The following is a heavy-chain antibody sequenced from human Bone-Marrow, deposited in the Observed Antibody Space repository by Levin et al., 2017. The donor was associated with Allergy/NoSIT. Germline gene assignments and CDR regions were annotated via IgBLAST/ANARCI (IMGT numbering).Heavy chain of an antibody. Sequence: GGSLRLSCAASGFTFTNYVISWVRQAPGKGPEWVSAIGTRGGTSYYADSVKGRFTISRDDSKNTLYLQMDSLRVEDTALYYCATTGTSSPDFDYWGQGTQVTVSS. D-gene: IGHD1-14*01. V-gene: IGHV3-23*01. CDR3: ATTGTSSPDFDY. CDR2: IGTRGGTS. CDR1: GFTFTNYV. J-gene: IGHJ4*02.